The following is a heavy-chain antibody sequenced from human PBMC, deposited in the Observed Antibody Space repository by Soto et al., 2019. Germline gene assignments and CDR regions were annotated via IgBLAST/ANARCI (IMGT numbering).Heavy chain of an antibody. J-gene: IGHJ6*02. V-gene: IGHV3-11*06. CDR3: ARDAAITMVRGVITPVNNAYYYGMDV. D-gene: IGHD3-10*01. CDR1: GFTFSDYY. Sequence: GGSLRLSCAASGFTFSDYYMSWIRQAPGKGLEWVSYISSSSSYTNYADSVKGRFTISRDNAKNSLYLQMNSLRAEDTAVYYCARDAAITMVRGVITPVNNAYYYGMDVWGQGTTVTVSS. CDR2: ISSSSSYT.